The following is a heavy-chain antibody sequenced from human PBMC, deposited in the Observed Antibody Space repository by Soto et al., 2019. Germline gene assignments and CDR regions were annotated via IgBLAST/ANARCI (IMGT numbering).Heavy chain of an antibody. CDR1: GFTFSSYA. CDR2: MSGSGGRT. V-gene: IGHV3-23*01. J-gene: IGHJ6*02. Sequence: GGSLRLSCAASGFTFSSYAMSWVRQAPGKGLEWVSGMSGSGGRTFYADSVKGRFTISRDNSKNTLYLQLNSLRAEDTAVYHCAKDSIAVAGFFYYVMDVWGQGTTVTVSS. CDR3: AKDSIAVAGFFYYVMDV. D-gene: IGHD6-19*01.